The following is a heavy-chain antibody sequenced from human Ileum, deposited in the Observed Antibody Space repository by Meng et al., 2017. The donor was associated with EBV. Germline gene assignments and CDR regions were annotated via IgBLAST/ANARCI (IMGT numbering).Heavy chain of an antibody. Sequence: VQLQESGPGLVKPSGPLPLTCAVSGGSISSSNWWNWVRQPPGKGLEWIGEVYHDGATNYHPSLKSRVTISLDKSKNEVNLHLNSLTAADTAVYFCARSSPIVRGLDYWGQGTLVTVSS. CDR2: VYHDGAT. D-gene: IGHD3-10*01. V-gene: IGHV4-4*02. CDR1: GGSISSSNW. CDR3: ARSSPIVRGLDY. J-gene: IGHJ4*02.